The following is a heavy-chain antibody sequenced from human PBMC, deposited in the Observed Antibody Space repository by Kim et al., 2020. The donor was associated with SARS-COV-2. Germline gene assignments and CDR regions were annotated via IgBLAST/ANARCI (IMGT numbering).Heavy chain of an antibody. CDR2: IYYSGST. J-gene: IGHJ4*02. Sequence: SETLSLTCTVSGGSISSYYWSWIRQPPGKGLEWIGYIYYSGSTNYNPSLKSRVTISVDTSKNQFSLKLSSVTAADTAVYYCARYSYGYGGILWGQGTLVTVSS. D-gene: IGHD5-18*01. CDR3: ARYSYGYGGIL. CDR1: GGSISSYY. V-gene: IGHV4-59*13.